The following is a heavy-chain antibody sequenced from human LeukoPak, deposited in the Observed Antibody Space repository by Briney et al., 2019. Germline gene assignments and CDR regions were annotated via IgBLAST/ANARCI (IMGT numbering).Heavy chain of an antibody. CDR1: GGSISSYY. CDR3: ARLGGLLYYYYDMDV. CDR2: IYYSGST. V-gene: IGHV4-39*02. Sequence: SSETLSLTCTVSGGSISSYYWSWIRQPPGKGLEWIGSIYYSGSTYYNPSLKSRVTISVDTSKNHFSLKLSSVTAADTAVYYCARLGGLLYYYYDMDVWGQGTTVTVSS. D-gene: IGHD2/OR15-2a*01. J-gene: IGHJ6*02.